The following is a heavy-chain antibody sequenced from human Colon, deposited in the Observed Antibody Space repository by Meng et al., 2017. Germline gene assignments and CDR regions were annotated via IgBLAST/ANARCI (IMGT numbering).Heavy chain of an antibody. V-gene: IGHV6-1*01. CDR3: TRGLEFYRFEY. CDR2: TYYRAKWNH. D-gene: IGHD3-16*02. J-gene: IGHJ4*02. CDR1: GDSVTDNTAV. Sequence: PALPTPPQTLSPPLSNPGDSVTDNTAVWNWIRQSPSRGLEWLGRTYYRAKWNHDYAESLRGRITINPDTSNNQISLQLNSVTPEDTAVYYCTRGLEFYRFEYWGQGTLVTVSS.